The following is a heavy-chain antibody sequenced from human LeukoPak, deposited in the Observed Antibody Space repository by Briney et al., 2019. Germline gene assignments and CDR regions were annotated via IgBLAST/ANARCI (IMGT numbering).Heavy chain of an antibody. CDR2: FYYSGST. CDR1: GGSISSYY. V-gene: IGHV4-59*12. CDR3: VRAPDY. Sequence: PSETLSLTCTVSGGSISSYYWSWIRQPPGKGLEWIGSFYYSGSTYYNPSLKSRVTISADMSKSQFSLKLTSVTAADTAVYYCVRAPDYWGQGTLVTVSS. J-gene: IGHJ4*02.